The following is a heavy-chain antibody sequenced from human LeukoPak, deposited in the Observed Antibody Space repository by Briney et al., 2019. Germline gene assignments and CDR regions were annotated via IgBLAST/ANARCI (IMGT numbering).Heavy chain of an antibody. J-gene: IGHJ4*02. Sequence: GESLKISCKGSGYSFTSYWIGWVRQMPGKGLEWMGIIYPGDSDTRYSPSFQGQVTISADKFISTAYLQWSSLKASDTAMYYCARVHGDGYNWGGFVYWGQGTLVAVSS. V-gene: IGHV5-51*01. CDR1: GYSFTSYW. D-gene: IGHD5-24*01. CDR3: ARVHGDGYNWGGFVY. CDR2: IYPGDSDT.